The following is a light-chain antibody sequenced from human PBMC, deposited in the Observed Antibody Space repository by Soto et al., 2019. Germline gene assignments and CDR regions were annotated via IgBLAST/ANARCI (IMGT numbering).Light chain of an antibody. Sequence: NFMLTQPHSVSESPGKTVTISCTRSSGSIDSYYVQWYQQRPGSGPTTVIYEKNQRPSGVPDRFSASIDSSSNSASLTISGLQPGEEADYSCQSADSNPYVFGTGTKLPVL. V-gene: IGLV6-57*04. CDR2: EKN. CDR3: QSADSNPYV. J-gene: IGLJ1*01. CDR1: SGSIDSYY.